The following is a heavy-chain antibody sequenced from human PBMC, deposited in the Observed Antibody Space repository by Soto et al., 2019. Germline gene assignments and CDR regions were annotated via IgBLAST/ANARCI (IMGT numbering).Heavy chain of an antibody. CDR2: IDWDDDK. V-gene: IGHV2-70*01. D-gene: IGHD6-19*01. CDR1: GFSLSTSGMC. Sequence: SGPTLVNPTHTLTLTCTFSGFSLSTSGMCVSWIRQPPGKALDWLALIDWDDDKYYSTSLKTRLTISKDTSKNQVVLTMTNMDPVERATYYCARTRERYSSGSRVFDYWGQGTLVTVSS. J-gene: IGHJ4*02. CDR3: ARTRERYSSGSRVFDY.